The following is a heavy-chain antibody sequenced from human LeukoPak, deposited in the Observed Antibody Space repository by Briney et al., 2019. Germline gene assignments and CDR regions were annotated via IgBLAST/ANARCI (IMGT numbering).Heavy chain of an antibody. CDR3: ASGVAAAGRDYFDY. D-gene: IGHD6-13*01. CDR1: GFTFSSYW. Sequence: GGSPRLSCAASGFTFSSYWMHWVRQAPGKGLVWVSRINSDGSSTNYADSVKGRFTISRDNAKNTLYLQMNSLRAEDTAAYYCASGVAAAGRDYFDYWGQGTLVTVSS. CDR2: INSDGSST. J-gene: IGHJ4*02. V-gene: IGHV3-74*01.